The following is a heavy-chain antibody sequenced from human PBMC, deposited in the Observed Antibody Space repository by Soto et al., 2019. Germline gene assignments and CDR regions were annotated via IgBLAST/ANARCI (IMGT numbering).Heavy chain of an antibody. D-gene: IGHD6-19*01. Sequence: GGSLRLSCAASGFAFSSYWMIWVRQAPGKGLECVASIKQDGSEKYYVDSVKGRFTISRDNAKNSLYLQMNSLRAEDTAVYFCASRSSGCPYSWGQGTLVTVSS. J-gene: IGHJ4*02. CDR3: ASRSSGCPYS. CDR2: IKQDGSEK. CDR1: GFAFSSYW. V-gene: IGHV3-7*01.